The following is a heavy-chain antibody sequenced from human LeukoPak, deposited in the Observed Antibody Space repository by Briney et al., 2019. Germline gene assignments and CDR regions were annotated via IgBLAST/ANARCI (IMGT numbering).Heavy chain of an antibody. CDR1: GYTFTSYG. J-gene: IGHJ4*02. CDR3: ARHSSGRYWGYFDY. CDR2: ISANNGNT. Sequence: ASVKVSCKASGYTFTSYGITWVRQAPGQGLEWMGWISANNGNTNYAQKLQGRVTMTTDTSTSTAYMELRSLRSDDTAVYYCARHSSGRYWGYFDYWGQGTLVTVSS. V-gene: IGHV1-18*01. D-gene: IGHD1-26*01.